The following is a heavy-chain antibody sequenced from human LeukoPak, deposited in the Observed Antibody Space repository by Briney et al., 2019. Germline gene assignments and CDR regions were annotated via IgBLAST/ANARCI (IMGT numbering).Heavy chain of an antibody. D-gene: IGHD3-3*01. CDR3: ARDREVLSDFWSGYPYYYYYGMDV. CDR1: GYTFTSYY. Sequence: WASVKVSCKASGYTFTSYYMHWVRQAPGQGLEWMGIINPSGGSTSYAQKFQGRVTMTRDTSTSTVYMELSSLRSEDTAVYYCARDREVLSDFWSGYPYYYYYGMDVWGQGTTVTVSS. CDR2: INPSGGST. V-gene: IGHV1-46*01. J-gene: IGHJ6*02.